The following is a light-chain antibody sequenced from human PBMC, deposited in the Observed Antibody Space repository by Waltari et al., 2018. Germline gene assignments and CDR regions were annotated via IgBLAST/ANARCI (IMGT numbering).Light chain of an antibody. CDR1: ESLLFSNGKTY. V-gene: IGKV2-29*02. CDR2: EVS. CDR3: MQGIHLPLT. J-gene: IGKJ4*01. Sequence: DIVMTQTPLSLSVTPGQPPSISCKSSESLLFSNGKTYMYWFLQRPGQSPQLLIYEVSSRLSGVPDRFSGSGSGTDFTLKISRVEAEDVGIYYCMQGIHLPLTFGGGTKVEIK.